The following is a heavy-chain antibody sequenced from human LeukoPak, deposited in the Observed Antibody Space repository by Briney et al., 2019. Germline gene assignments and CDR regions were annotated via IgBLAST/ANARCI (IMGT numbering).Heavy chain of an antibody. Sequence: SETLSLTCAVYGGSFSGYYWSWIRQPPGKGLEWIGEINHSGSTNYNPSLKSRVTISVDTSKNQFSLKLSSVTTADTAVYYCARVYYDFWSGYYREYGHNWFDPWGQGTLVTVSS. J-gene: IGHJ5*02. D-gene: IGHD3-3*01. V-gene: IGHV4-34*01. CDR1: GGSFSGYY. CDR3: ARVYYDFWSGYYREYGHNWFDP. CDR2: INHSGST.